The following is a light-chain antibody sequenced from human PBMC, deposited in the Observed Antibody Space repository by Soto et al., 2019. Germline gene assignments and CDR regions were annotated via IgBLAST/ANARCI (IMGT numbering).Light chain of an antibody. CDR3: QQYNNWPF. CDR1: QSVSSN. CDR2: GAS. J-gene: IGKJ3*01. V-gene: IGKV3-15*01. Sequence: EMVMTQSPATLSVSPGERATLSCRASQSVSSNLAWYQQKPGQAPRLLIYGASTRATGIPARFSGSGSGTEFTLTISSLQSEDFAVYYCQQYNNWPFFGPGTKVDIK.